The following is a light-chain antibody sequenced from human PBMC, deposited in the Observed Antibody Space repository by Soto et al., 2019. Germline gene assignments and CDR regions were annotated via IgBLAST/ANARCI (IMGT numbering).Light chain of an antibody. V-gene: IGKV3-15*01. CDR2: GAS. CDR3: QQDNNWWT. Sequence: EIVMTQSPATLSVSPGERATLSCRASPSVSSNLAWYQQKPGQAPRLLIDGASTRATGIPARFSGSGSGTEFTLAISSLQSEDVAVDYCQQDNNWWTFGHGTKVEIK. J-gene: IGKJ1*01. CDR1: PSVSSN.